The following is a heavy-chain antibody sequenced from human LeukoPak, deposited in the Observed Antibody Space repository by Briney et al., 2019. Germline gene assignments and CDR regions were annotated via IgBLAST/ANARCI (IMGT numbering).Heavy chain of an antibody. CDR3: ARLTLYYYGSGAPFTY. CDR1: GGSFSGYY. Sequence: SETLSLTCAVYGGSFSGYYWSWLRQPPGKGLEWIGEINHSGSTNYNPSLKSRVTISVDTSKNQFSLKLSSVTAADTAVYYCARLTLYYYGSGAPFTYWGQGTLVTVSS. CDR2: INHSGST. D-gene: IGHD3-10*01. V-gene: IGHV4-34*01. J-gene: IGHJ4*02.